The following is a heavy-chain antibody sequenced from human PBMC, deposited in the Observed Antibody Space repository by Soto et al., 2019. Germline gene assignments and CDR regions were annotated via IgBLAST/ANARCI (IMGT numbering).Heavy chain of an antibody. CDR2: IYYSGST. Sequence: PSETLSLTCTVSGGSISSSSYYWGWIRQPPGKGLEWIGSIYYSGSTYYNPSLKSRVTISVDTSKNQFSLKLSSVTAADTAVYYCARRIVATIGYFDLWGRGTLVTVSS. D-gene: IGHD5-12*01. CDR1: GGSISSSSYY. J-gene: IGHJ2*01. CDR3: ARRIVATIGYFDL. V-gene: IGHV4-39*01.